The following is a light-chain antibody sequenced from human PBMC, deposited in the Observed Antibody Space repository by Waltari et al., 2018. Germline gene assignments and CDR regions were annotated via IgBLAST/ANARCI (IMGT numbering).Light chain of an antibody. J-gene: IGLJ2*01. V-gene: IGLV3-1*01. Sequence: SYVLNQPPSVSVSPGQTASITCSGEKLRDKYASWYQQKAGPPPVLIIYQAVERPSSIPDRVAASHSGTTDTLTISGAQALDEADYYCQAWDGNTVIFGGGTRLTVL. CDR1: KLRDKY. CDR2: QAV. CDR3: QAWDGNTVI.